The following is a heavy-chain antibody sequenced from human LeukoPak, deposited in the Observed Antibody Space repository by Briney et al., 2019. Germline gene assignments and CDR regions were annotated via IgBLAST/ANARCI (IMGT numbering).Heavy chain of an antibody. J-gene: IGHJ4*02. V-gene: IGHV1-46*01. Sequence: ASVKVSCKASGYTSTSYYVHWVRQAPGQGLEWMGVIKPSDGFTSHAQKFQGRLTVTRDMSTSTVYMELNSLRSEDTAVYYCARETDYGDTHFDYWGQGTLVTVSS. CDR2: IKPSDGFT. D-gene: IGHD4-17*01. CDR1: GYTSTSYY. CDR3: ARETDYGDTHFDY.